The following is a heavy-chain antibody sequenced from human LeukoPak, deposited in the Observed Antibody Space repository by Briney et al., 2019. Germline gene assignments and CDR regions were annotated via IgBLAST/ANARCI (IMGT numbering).Heavy chain of an antibody. CDR1: GGSFSGYY. V-gene: IGHV4-34*01. J-gene: IGHJ5*02. CDR2: INHSGST. Sequence: SETLSLTCAVYGGSFSGYYWSWIRQPPGKGLEWIGEINHSGSTNYNPSLKSRVTISVDTSKNQFSLKLSSVTAADTAVYYCARGKAVAGTGFDPWGQGTLVTVSS. CDR3: ARGKAVAGTGFDP. D-gene: IGHD6-19*01.